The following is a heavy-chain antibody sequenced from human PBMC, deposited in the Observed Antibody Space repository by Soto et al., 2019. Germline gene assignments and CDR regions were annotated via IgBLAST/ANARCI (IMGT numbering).Heavy chain of an antibody. J-gene: IGHJ4*02. CDR1: GYSLTSGYH. Sequence: LSLTCGVSGYSLTSGYHWGWIRQPPGKGLEWIGTIYHSGTTYYNPSLMSRVTMSVDTSKNQFSLKVTSATAADTAVYFCVRVYGRSSCFFDSWGQGTLVTVSS. D-gene: IGHD6-6*01. CDR2: IYHSGTT. CDR3: VRVYGRSSCFFDS. V-gene: IGHV4-38-2*01.